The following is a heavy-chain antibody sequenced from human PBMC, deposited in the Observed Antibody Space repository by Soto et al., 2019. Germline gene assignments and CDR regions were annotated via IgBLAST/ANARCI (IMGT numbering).Heavy chain of an antibody. Sequence: VQLVQSGAEVRKPGSSVKVSCKASGGTFSRHAFSWVRQAPGQGLEWMGGIIPIFGTANHAQKFQGRVTIIADESTSTVYMELSSLRSEDTAMYYCARGWGYDSNDYYYAYWGQGTLVIVSS. J-gene: IGHJ4*02. CDR3: ARGWGYDSNDYYYAY. CDR1: GGTFSRHA. D-gene: IGHD3-22*01. V-gene: IGHV1-69*12. CDR2: IIPIFGTA.